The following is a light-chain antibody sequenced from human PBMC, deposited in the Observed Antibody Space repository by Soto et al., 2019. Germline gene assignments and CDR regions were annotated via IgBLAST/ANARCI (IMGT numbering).Light chain of an antibody. CDR2: EVT. CDR1: SSDVGSYNL. Sequence: QSVLTQPASVSGSPGQSITISCTGTSSDVGSYNLVSWYQQHPGKAPKLMIYEVTKLPSGVSDRFSGSKSGNTASLAISGLRGGDEADYYCCSYAGSNYVFGTGTKVTVL. V-gene: IGLV2-23*02. J-gene: IGLJ1*01. CDR3: CSYAGSNYV.